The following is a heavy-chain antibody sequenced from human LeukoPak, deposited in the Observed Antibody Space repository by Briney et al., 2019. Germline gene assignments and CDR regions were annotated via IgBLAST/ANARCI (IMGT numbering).Heavy chain of an antibody. D-gene: IGHD3-22*01. CDR1: GGSISSGSSY. CDR3: VATMNLDYYYMDV. Sequence: SETLSLTCTLSGGSISSGSSYWSWIRQSAGKGLEWIGRIYTSGSTNYNPSLRSRVTMSVHTSKNQFSLKLTSVTAADTAMYYCVATMNLDYYYMDVWGKGTTVTVSS. V-gene: IGHV4-61*02. J-gene: IGHJ6*03. CDR2: IYTSGST.